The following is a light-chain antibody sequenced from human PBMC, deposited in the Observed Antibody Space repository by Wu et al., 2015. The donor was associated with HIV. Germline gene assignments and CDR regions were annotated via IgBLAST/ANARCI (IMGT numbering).Light chain of an antibody. CDR1: QDISTY. V-gene: IGKV1-13*02. CDR2: DAS. CDR3: QQLNLVFPST. Sequence: AIQLTQSPSSLSASIGDRVNITCRASQDISTYLAWYQQTPGKAPRVLIYDASTLQSGVSSRFSGSGSGADFTLTISGLQREDFAVLFCQQLNLVFPSTFGQGSRLEI. J-gene: IGKJ5*01.